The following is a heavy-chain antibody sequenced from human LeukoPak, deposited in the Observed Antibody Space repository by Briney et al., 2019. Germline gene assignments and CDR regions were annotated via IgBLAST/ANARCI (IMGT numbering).Heavy chain of an antibody. J-gene: IGHJ6*02. V-gene: IGHV3-23*01. D-gene: IGHD1-26*01. CDR3: AKDRLPGSNYYYVMDV. CDR1: GFTFSSYA. Sequence: GGSLRLSCAASGFTFSSYAMSWVRQAPGKGLEWVSAISGSGGSTYYADSVKGRFTISRDNSKNTLYLQMNSLRAEDTAVYYCAKDRLPGSNYYYVMDVWSQGTTVTVSS. CDR2: ISGSGGST.